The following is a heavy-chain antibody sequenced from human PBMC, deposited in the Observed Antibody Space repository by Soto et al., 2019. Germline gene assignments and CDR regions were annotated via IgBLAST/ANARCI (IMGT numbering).Heavy chain of an antibody. J-gene: IGHJ4*02. CDR1: GYMFTGFY. CDR2: INPNNGVT. Sequence: GASVKVSCKASGYMFTGFYLHWVRQAPGQGLEWMGWINPNNGVTTYAKNFQGRVTMTRDSSISTAYMELSSLRSDDTAVYFCAAAASPVAGRHPDFWGQGTVVTVSS. CDR3: AAAASPVAGRHPDF. V-gene: IGHV1-2*02. D-gene: IGHD6-19*01.